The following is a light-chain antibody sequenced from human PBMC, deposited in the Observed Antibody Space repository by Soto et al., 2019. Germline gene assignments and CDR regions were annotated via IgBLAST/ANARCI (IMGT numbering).Light chain of an antibody. CDR2: EGT. CDR3: CSYASSSSYV. CDR1: TSDVGGYNL. Sequence: QSVLTQPASVSGSPGQSITISCSGTTSDVGGYNLVSWYQQHTAKAPKLLIYEGTQRPSGVSSRFSGSKSGNTASLTISGLQAEDEADYYCCSYASSSSYVFGTRTKVTVL. V-gene: IGLV2-23*01. J-gene: IGLJ1*01.